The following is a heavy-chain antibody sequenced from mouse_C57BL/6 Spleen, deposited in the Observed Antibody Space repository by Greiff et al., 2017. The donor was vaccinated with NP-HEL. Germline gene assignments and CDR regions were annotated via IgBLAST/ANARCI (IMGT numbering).Heavy chain of an antibody. D-gene: IGHD2-4*01. CDR2: IHPNSGST. CDR3: ARSSDYDRGGDY. V-gene: IGHV1-64*01. CDR1: GYTFTSYW. Sequence: QVQLQQPGAELVKPGASVKLSCKASGYTFTSYWMHWVKQRPGQGLEWIGMIHPNSGSTNYNEKFKSKATLTVDKSSSTAYMQLSSLTSEDSAVYYCARSSDYDRGGDYWGQGTSVTVSS. J-gene: IGHJ4*01.